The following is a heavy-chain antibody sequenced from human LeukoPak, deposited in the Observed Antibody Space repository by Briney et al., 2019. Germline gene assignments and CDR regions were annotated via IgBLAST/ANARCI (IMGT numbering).Heavy chain of an antibody. CDR3: AKDGVNCGGDCYPYYFDY. CDR2: ISGSGGST. CDR1: GFTFSSYA. Sequence: GGSLRLSCAASGFTFSSYAVSWVRQAPGKGLEWVSAISGSGGSTYYADSVKGRFTISRDNSQNTLYLEMNSLRAEDTAVYYCAKDGVNCGGDCYPYYFDYWGQGTLVAVSS. V-gene: IGHV3-23*01. D-gene: IGHD2-21*02. J-gene: IGHJ4*02.